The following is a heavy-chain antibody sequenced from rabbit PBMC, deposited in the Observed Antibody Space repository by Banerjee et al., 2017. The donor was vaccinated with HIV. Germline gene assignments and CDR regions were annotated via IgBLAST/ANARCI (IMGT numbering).Heavy chain of an antibody. CDR2: IYAGEIST. CDR1: GFSLSSYF. V-gene: IGHV1S7*01. CDR3: ARDTSSSDYVVPYYFNL. Sequence: QLKETGGGLVQPGGSLTLSCKVSGFSLSSYFMNWVRQAPGKGLEWIGIIYAGEISTDYASWVNGRFTISSDNAQNTVDLQMNSLTAADTATYFCARDTSSSDYVVPYYFNLWGQGTLVTVS. J-gene: IGHJ4*01. D-gene: IGHD1-1*01.